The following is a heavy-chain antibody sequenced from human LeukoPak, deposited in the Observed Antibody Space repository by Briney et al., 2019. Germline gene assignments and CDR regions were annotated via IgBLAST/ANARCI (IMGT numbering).Heavy chain of an antibody. V-gene: IGHV1-18*01. D-gene: IGHD3-22*01. CDR3: ARNYYDSSGSDY. J-gene: IGHJ4*02. CDR2: INANNGNT. CDR1: GYTFTSYG. Sequence: SSVKVSCKSSGYTFTSYGITWVRQAPGQGLEWMGWINANNGNTNYAQNLQGRVTITTDTSTSTAYMDLTSLRSDDTAVYYCARNYYDSSGSDYWGQGTLVTVSS.